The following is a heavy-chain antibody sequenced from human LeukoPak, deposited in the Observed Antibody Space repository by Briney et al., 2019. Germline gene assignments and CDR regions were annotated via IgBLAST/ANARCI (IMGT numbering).Heavy chain of an antibody. V-gene: IGHV1-8*01. Sequence: ASVEVSCKASGYTFTSYDINWVRQATGQGLEWMGWMNPNSGNTGYAQKFQGRVTMTRNTSISTAYMELSSLRSEDTAVYYCARTYGSGMFALGYYYYGMDVWGQGTTVTVSS. J-gene: IGHJ6*02. CDR3: ARTYGSGMFALGYYYYGMDV. D-gene: IGHD3-10*01. CDR1: GYTFTSYD. CDR2: MNPNSGNT.